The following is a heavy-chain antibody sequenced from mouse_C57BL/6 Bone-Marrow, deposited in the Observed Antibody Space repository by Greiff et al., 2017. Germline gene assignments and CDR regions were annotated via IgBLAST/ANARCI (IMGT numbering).Heavy chain of an antibody. CDR2: ISYDGSN. D-gene: IGHD2-4*01. CDR1: GYSITSGYY. CDR3: ARDQAPIYYDYDDSMDY. J-gene: IGHJ4*01. Sequence: EVKLQESGPGLVKPSQSLSLTCSVTGYSITSGYYWNWIRQFPGNKLEWMGYISYDGSNNYNPSLKNRISITRDTSKNQFFLKLNSVTTEDTATYYCARDQAPIYYDYDDSMDYWGQGTSVTVSS. V-gene: IGHV3-6*01.